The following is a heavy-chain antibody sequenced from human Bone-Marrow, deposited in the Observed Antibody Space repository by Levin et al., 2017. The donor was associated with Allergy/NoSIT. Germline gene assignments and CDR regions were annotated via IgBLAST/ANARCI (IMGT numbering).Heavy chain of an antibody. D-gene: IGHD6-19*01. V-gene: IGHV1-2*02. Sequence: ASVKVSCKASGYTFTGYYMHWVRQAPGQGLEWMGWINPNSGGTNYAQKFQGRVTMTRDTSISTAYMELSRLRSDDTAVYYCAREAGIAVAGMGGFDYWGQGTLVTVSS. CDR3: AREAGIAVAGMGGFDY. CDR2: INPNSGGT. J-gene: IGHJ4*02. CDR1: GYTFTGYY.